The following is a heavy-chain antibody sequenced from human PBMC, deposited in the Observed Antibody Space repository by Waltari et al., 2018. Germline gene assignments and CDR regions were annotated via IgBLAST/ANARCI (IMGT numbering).Heavy chain of an antibody. J-gene: IGHJ6*02. CDR1: GFTFTSSA. Sequence: MQLVQSGPEVKKPGTSVKVSCKASGFTFTSSAVQWVRQARGQRLEWIGWIVVGSGNTNYAQKFQERVTITRDMSTSTAYMELSSLRSEDTAVYYCAADGISNVVVVTDYYYGMDVWGQGTTVTVSS. CDR3: AADGISNVVVVTDYYYGMDV. CDR2: IVVGSGNT. D-gene: IGHD3-22*01. V-gene: IGHV1-58*01.